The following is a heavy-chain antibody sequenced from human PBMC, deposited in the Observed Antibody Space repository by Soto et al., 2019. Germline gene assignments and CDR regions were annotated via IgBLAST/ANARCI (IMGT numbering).Heavy chain of an antibody. CDR3: ARRLIDTWNQGHAFDF. CDR1: GGSVSSGNYF. D-gene: IGHD1-20*01. V-gene: IGHV4-39*01. J-gene: IGHJ3*01. Sequence: QLQLQESGPGLVKPAETLSLKCAVSGGSVSSGNYFWGWIRQPPGKGLEWIGNIYYNGDTYYSPSLKSRVTMSVDTAQNQFSLRLTSVTAADTAVYYCARRLIDTWNQGHAFDFWAKGHWSASFQ. CDR2: IYYNGDT.